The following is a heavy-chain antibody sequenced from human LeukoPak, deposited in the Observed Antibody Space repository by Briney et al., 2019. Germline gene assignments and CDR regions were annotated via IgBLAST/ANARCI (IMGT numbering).Heavy chain of an antibody. D-gene: IGHD3-16*02. CDR1: GGTFSSYA. CDR3: ASSAVYDYVWGSYRSFDY. CDR2: IIPIFGTA. Sequence: GASVKVSCKASGGTFSSYAISWVRQAPGQGLEWVGGIIPIFGTANYAQKFQGRVTITADESTSTAYMELSSLRSEDTAVYYCASSAVYDYVWGSYRSFDYWGQGTLVTVSS. V-gene: IGHV1-69*13. J-gene: IGHJ4*02.